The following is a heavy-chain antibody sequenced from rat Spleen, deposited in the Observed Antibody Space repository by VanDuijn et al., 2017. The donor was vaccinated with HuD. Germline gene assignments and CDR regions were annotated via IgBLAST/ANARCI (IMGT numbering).Heavy chain of an antibody. D-gene: IGHD1-12*02. CDR3: TRDHSYWGSYYPGGFAY. CDR1: GLSLTSTG. J-gene: IGHJ3*01. CDR2: ISSGGHP. V-gene: IGHV2S12*01. Sequence: QVQLTESGPGLVQPSQTLSLTCTVSGLSLTSTGVSWVRQPPGKGLEWIATISSGGHPYYNSALKSRLSISRDTSRSQVFLKMNSLQSEDTAIYFCTRDHSYWGSYYPGGFAYWGQGTLVTVSS.